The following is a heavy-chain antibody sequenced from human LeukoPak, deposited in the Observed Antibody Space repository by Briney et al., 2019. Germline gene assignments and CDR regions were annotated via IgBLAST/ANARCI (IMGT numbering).Heavy chain of an antibody. CDR3: ARGRSIAAAGLFDY. CDR1: GGTFSSYA. J-gene: IGHJ4*02. D-gene: IGHD6-13*01. V-gene: IGHV1-69*10. CDR2: IIPMLGTA. Sequence: RASVTVSCKASGGTFSSYAISWVRQAPGQGLEWMGGIIPMLGTANYAQKFQGRVTITADKSTSTAYMELSSLRSEDTAVYYCARGRSIAAAGLFDYWGQGTLVTVSS.